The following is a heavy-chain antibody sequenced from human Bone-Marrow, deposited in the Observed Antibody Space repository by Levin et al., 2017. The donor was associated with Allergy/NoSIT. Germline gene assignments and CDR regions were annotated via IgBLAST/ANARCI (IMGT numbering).Heavy chain of an antibody. D-gene: IGHD2-15*01. V-gene: IGHV4-4*02. CDR2: IHLSGTT. CDR3: TTPAYLGGVAPGIDAFDI. Sequence: SSETLSLTCAVSGGSVSSDNWWNWVRQPPGKGLEWIGEIHLSGTTKYNPSLKSRVTISLDKSKNQFSLMVSSLTAADTAVYYCTTPAYLGGVAPGIDAFDIWGPGTMVTVSS. J-gene: IGHJ3*02. CDR1: GGSVSSDNW.